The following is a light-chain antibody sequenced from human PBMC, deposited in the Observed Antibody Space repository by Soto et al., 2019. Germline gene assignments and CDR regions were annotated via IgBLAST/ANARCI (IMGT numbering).Light chain of an antibody. CDR1: QGVSSN. CDR3: QQYNNWPPRWT. Sequence: EIVLTQSPGTLSLSPGERATLSCRASQGVSSNLAWYQQKPGQAPRLLIYVASTRATGIPARFSGSGSGTEFTLTITSLQSEDFAVYYCQQYNNWPPRWTFGQGTKV. J-gene: IGKJ1*01. CDR2: VAS. V-gene: IGKV3-15*01.